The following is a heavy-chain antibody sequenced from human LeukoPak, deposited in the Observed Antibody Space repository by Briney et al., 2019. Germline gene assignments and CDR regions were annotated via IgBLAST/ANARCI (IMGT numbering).Heavy chain of an antibody. D-gene: IGHD6-6*01. V-gene: IGHV5-51*01. CDR3: ARDSSSPLADAFDI. CDR2: IYPGDSDT. Sequence: GESLNISCKGSGYRFSSYWIGWVRQMPGKGLEWMGIIYPGDSDTRYSPSFQGQVTISADKSISTAYLQWSSLKASDTAMYYCARDSSSPLADAFDIWGQGTMVTVSS. CDR1: GYRFSSYW. J-gene: IGHJ3*02.